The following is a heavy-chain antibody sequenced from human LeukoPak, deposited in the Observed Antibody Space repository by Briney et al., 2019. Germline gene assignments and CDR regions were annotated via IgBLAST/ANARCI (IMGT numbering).Heavy chain of an antibody. CDR1: GFTFSSYA. Sequence: GRSLRLSCGASGFTFSSYAMHWVRQAPGKGLEWVAVISYDGSNKYYADSVKGRFTISRDNSKNTLYLQMNSLRAEDTAVYYCARDTSYYMDVWGKGTTVTVSS. J-gene: IGHJ6*03. V-gene: IGHV3-30*04. CDR3: ARDTSYYMDV. CDR2: ISYDGSNK. D-gene: IGHD3-3*01.